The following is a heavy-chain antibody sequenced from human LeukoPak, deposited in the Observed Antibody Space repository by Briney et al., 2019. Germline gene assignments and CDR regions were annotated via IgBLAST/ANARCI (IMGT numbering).Heavy chain of an antibody. CDR2: ISAYNGNT. CDR3: ARVKGYYYYYYMDV. CDR1: GYTFTSYG. J-gene: IGHJ6*03. Sequence: ASVKVSCKASGYTFTSYGISWVRQAPGQGLEWMGWISAYNGNTNYAQKLQGRVTMTTDTSTSTACMELRSLRSDDTAVYYCARVKGYYYYYYMDVWGKGTTVTVSS. V-gene: IGHV1-18*01.